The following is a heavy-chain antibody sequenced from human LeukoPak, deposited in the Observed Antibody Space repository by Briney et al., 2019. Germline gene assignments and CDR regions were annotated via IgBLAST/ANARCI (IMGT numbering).Heavy chain of an antibody. V-gene: IGHV1-2*02. Sequence: ASVKVSCKASGYTFTGYYMHWVRQAPGQGLEWMGWINPNSGGTNYAQKFQGRVTMTRDKSISTAYMELSRLRSDDTAVYYCANLIAVAGTGGDYWGQGTLVTVSS. D-gene: IGHD6-19*01. CDR3: ANLIAVAGTGGDY. CDR2: INPNSGGT. J-gene: IGHJ4*02. CDR1: GYTFTGYY.